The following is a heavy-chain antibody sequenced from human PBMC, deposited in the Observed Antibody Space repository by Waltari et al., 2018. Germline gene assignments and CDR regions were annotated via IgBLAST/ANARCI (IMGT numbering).Heavy chain of an antibody. J-gene: IGHJ4*02. V-gene: IGHV1-18*01. CDR1: GYRFIDFG. CDR2: INSKHENA. CDR3: AREVRGYSGYDHVTQTSDH. D-gene: IGHD5-12*01. Sequence: QVHLVQSGAEERKPGASVKVSCKASGYRFIDFGISWVRQAPGQGLEWMGWINSKHENAEYAEKFLGRVTMTRDTSTTTAYMELTSLTSDDTGVYYCAREVRGYSGYDHVTQTSDHWGQGTRVTVSS.